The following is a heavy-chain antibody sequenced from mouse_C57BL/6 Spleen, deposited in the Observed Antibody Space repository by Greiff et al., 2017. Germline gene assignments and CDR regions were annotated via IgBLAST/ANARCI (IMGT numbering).Heavy chain of an antibody. CDR1: GYTFTGYW. V-gene: IGHV1-9*01. Sequence: QVQLQQSGAELMKPGASVKLSCKATGYTFTGYWIEWVKQRPGHGLEWIGEILPGSGSTNYNEKFKGKATFTADTSSNTAYMQLSSLTTEESAIYYCARELQNWYFDVWGTGTTVTVSS. J-gene: IGHJ1*03. CDR2: ILPGSGST. CDR3: ARELQNWYFDV. D-gene: IGHD1-1*01.